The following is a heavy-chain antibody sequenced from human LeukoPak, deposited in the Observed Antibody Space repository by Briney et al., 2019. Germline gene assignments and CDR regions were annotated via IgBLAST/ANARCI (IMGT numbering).Heavy chain of an antibody. CDR2: ISSSGSTI. CDR3: ARDRRGYYGTFYMDV. J-gene: IGHJ6*03. D-gene: IGHD3-10*01. CDR1: GFTFSSYE. V-gene: IGHV3-48*03. Sequence: PGGTLRLSCAASGFTFSSYEMNWVRQAPGKGLEWVSYISSSGSTIYYADSVKGRFTISRDNAKNSLYLQMNSLRAEDTAVYYCARDRRGYYGTFYMDVWGKGTTVTISS.